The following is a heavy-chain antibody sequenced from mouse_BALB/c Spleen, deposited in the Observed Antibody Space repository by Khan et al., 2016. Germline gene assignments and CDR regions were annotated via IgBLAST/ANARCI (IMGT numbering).Heavy chain of an antibody. CDR2: ITNSGST. Sequence: EVQLQESGPGLVKPSQSLSLTCTVTGYSITSDYAWNWIRQFPGNKLEWMGYITNSGSTSYNPSLKSRISITRDTSKNQFFLQLNSVTTEDTATYYCARFDYDRGYFDYWGQGTTLTVSS. CDR1: GYSITSDYA. D-gene: IGHD2-4*01. CDR3: ARFDYDRGYFDY. J-gene: IGHJ2*01. V-gene: IGHV3-2*02.